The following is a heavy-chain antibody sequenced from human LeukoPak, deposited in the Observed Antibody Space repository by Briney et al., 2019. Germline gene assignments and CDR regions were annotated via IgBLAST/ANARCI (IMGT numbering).Heavy chain of an antibody. D-gene: IGHD2-15*01. CDR2: IYRGGET. J-gene: IGHJ4*02. V-gene: IGHV3-53*01. CDR1: GFTFSSYS. CDR3: ARAQYCSGGSCYGDY. Sequence: GGSLRLSCAASGFTFSSYSMNWVRQAPGKGLEWVSVIYRGGETYYADSVKGRFTISRDNSKNTLYLQMNSLRAEDTAVYYCARAQYCSGGSCYGDYWGQGTLVTVSS.